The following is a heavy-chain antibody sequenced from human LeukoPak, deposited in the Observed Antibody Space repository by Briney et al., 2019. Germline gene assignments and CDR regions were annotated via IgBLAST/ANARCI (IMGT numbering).Heavy chain of an antibody. V-gene: IGHV1-24*01. CDR2: FDPEDGET. D-gene: IGHD3-22*01. CDR3: ATPSSGYYLADAFDI. Sequence: ASVKVSCKVSGYTLTELSMHWVRQAPGKGLEWMGGFDPEDGETIYAQEFQGRVTMTEDTSTDTAYMELSSLRSEDTAVYYCATPSSGYYLADAFDIWGQGTMVTVSS. CDR1: GYTLTELS. J-gene: IGHJ3*02.